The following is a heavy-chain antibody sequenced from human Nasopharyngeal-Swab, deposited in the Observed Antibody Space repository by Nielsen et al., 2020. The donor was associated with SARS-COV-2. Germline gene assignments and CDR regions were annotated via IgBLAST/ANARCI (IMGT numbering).Heavy chain of an antibody. V-gene: IGHV1-18*01. J-gene: IGHJ6*02. CDR1: GYTLTSYG. CDR3: STPRWGPKQQLVKYYYGMDV. Sequence: ASVKVSCKASGYTLTSYGISWVRQAPGQGLEWMGWIGSYNGKTDNAQKFQGRVTMTTDTSTSTAYMELSSLRSEDTAVYYCSTPRWGPKQQLVKYYYGMDVWGQGTTVTVSS. D-gene: IGHD6-13*01. CDR2: IGSYNGKT.